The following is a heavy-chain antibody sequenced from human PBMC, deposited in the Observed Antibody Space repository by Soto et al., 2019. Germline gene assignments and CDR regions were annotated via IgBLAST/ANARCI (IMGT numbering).Heavy chain of an antibody. CDR3: AKEGESTGTRWDYYGRDV. CDR1: GFTFSSYA. J-gene: IGHJ6*02. D-gene: IGHD1-1*01. Sequence: EVQLLESGGGLVQPGGSLRLSCAASGFTFSSYAMSWVRQAPGKGLEWFSAISGSGGSTYYADSVKGRFTISRDNSKKTLYLPMNSLRAEDTAVYYCAKEGESTGTRWDYYGRDVWGQGPTVTVSS. CDR2: ISGSGGST. V-gene: IGHV3-23*01.